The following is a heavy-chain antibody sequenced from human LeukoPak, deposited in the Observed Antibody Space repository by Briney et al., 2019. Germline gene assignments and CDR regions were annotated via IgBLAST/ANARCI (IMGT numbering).Heavy chain of an antibody. J-gene: IGHJ5*02. D-gene: IGHD1-26*01. Sequence: PSETLSLTCTVSGGSISSYYWSWIRQPPGKGLEWIGYVYNNGDAYYNPSLRSRLTIFIDTSKNQFSLKVSSGTAADTAVYYCARGIVGAATELDPWGQGTLVTVSS. V-gene: IGHV4-4*08. CDR3: ARGIVGAATELDP. CDR1: GGSISSYY. CDR2: VYNNGDA.